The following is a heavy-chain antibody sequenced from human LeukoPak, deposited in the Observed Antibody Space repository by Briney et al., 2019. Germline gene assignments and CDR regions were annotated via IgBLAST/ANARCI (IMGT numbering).Heavy chain of an antibody. Sequence: SETLSLTCAVYGGSFSGYYWGWIRQPPGKGLEWIGSIDCGGSTHYNPSLKSRVTISVDTSKNQFSLKLSSVTAADTAVYYCATYYYGSGRHTPFDYWGQGTLVTVSS. CDR2: IDCGGST. J-gene: IGHJ4*02. CDR1: GGSFSGYY. V-gene: IGHV4-34*01. D-gene: IGHD3-10*01. CDR3: ATYYYGSGRHTPFDY.